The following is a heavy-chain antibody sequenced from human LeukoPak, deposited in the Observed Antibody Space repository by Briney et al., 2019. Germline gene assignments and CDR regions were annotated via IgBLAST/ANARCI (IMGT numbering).Heavy chain of an antibody. D-gene: IGHD2-2*01. CDR3: ARDSRRKDIVVVPVNY. V-gene: IGHV3-21*01. Sequence: PGGSLRLSCAASGFTFSSYSMNWVRQAPGKGLEWVSSISSSSSYIYYADSVKGRFTISRDNAKNSLYLQKNSLRAEDTAVYYCARDSRRKDIVVVPVNYWGQGTLVTVSS. J-gene: IGHJ4*02. CDR2: ISSSSSYI. CDR1: GFTFSSYS.